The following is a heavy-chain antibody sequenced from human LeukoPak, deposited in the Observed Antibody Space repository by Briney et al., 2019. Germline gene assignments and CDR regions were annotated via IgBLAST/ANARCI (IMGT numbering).Heavy chain of an antibody. V-gene: IGHV4-61*09. CDR2: IYTSGST. Sequence: SETLSLTCTVSGGSINSGSYYWNWIRQPAGKGLEWIGHIYTSGSTNYNPSLKSRVTISMERSKNQFSVKLSSATATDTAVYYCARSLYGLDASDIWGQGTMVTVSS. J-gene: IGHJ3*02. CDR1: GGSINSGSYY. CDR3: ARSLYGLDASDI. D-gene: IGHD2-2*02.